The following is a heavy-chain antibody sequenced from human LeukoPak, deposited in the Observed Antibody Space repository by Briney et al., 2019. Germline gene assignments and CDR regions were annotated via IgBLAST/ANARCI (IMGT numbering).Heavy chain of an antibody. Sequence: PGGSLRLSCAASGFTFSSYWMHWVRQAPGKGLVWVSRINSDGSSTSYADSVKGRFTISRDNAKNTLYLQMNSLRAEDTAVYYCARKRSNWNYNFDYWGQGTLVTVSS. CDR3: ARKRSNWNYNFDY. J-gene: IGHJ4*02. CDR2: INSDGSST. V-gene: IGHV3-74*01. D-gene: IGHD1-7*01. CDR1: GFTFSSYW.